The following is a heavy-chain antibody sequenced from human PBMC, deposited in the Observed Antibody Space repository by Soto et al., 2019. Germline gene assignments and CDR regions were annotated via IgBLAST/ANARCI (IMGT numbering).Heavy chain of an antibody. CDR2: ISSTTNYI. CDR1: GFTFTRYS. CDR3: ARESEDINSNFYY. J-gene: IGHJ4*02. V-gene: IGHV3-21*06. Sequence: GGTLRLSCAASGFTFTRYSMNWVRQAPGKGLEWVSSISSTTNYIYYGDSMKGRFTIPRDNAKNSLYLEMNSLRAEDTVVYLCARESEDINSNFYYWGQGTLVTVSS. D-gene: IGHD1-1*01.